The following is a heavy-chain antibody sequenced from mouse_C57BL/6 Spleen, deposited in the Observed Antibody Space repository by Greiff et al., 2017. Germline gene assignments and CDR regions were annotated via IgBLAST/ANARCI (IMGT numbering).Heavy chain of an antibody. CDR3: ARGEAQGFAY. Sequence: VKLQESGPELVKPGASVKISCTASGFAFSSSWMNWVKQRPGKGLEWIGRIYPGDGDTNYTGKFKGKATLTADKSSSTAYMQLSSLTSEDSAVYFCARGEAQGFAYWGQGTLVTVSA. CDR2: IYPGDGDT. V-gene: IGHV1-82*01. CDR1: GFAFSSSW. D-gene: IGHD3-2*02. J-gene: IGHJ3*01.